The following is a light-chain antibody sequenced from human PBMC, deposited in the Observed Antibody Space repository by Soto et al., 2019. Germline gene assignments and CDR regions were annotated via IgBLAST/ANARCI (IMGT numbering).Light chain of an antibody. Sequence: DIQMTQSPSSLSASVGDRVTITCQASQDITNYLNWYQQKPGRAPRLLLYDASSLETGVPSRFSGSGYGTDFTLTISSMQPEDVATYYCQHYDHLPITFGQGTRLEIK. J-gene: IGKJ5*01. CDR3: QHYDHLPIT. V-gene: IGKV1-33*01. CDR2: DAS. CDR1: QDITNY.